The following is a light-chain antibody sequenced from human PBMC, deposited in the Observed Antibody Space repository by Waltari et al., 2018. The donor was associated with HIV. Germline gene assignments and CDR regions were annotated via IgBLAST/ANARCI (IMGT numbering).Light chain of an antibody. Sequence: QSALTQPASVSGSLGQSITISCTGTSSDVGAYNSLSWYHQRPVKVPRLLIYEVNSRPAVIDNLFSVSKSGNTASLTISGLQVEDEADYYRSSFTGSNTYVFGSGTKVTVL. CDR1: SSDVGAYNS. V-gene: IGLV2-14*01. J-gene: IGLJ1*01. CDR3: SSFTGSNTYV. CDR2: EVN.